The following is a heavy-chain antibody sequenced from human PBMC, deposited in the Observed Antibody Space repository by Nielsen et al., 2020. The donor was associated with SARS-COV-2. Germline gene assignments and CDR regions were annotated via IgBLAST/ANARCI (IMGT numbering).Heavy chain of an antibody. D-gene: IGHD2-8*01. V-gene: IGHV3-23*01. CDR1: GFTFNSYA. CDR2: ISGSGGTN. Sequence: GGSLRLSCAASGFTFNSYAMTWVRQAPGKGLEWVPSISGSGGTNSYADSVKGRFTISRDNFKNTVSLQMNSLRAEDTAVYYCAKGLYYFDYWGQGTLVTVSA. CDR3: AKGLYYFDY. J-gene: IGHJ4*02.